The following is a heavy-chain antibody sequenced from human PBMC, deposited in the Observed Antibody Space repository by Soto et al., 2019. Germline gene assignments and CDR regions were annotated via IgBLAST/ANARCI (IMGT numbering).Heavy chain of an antibody. Sequence: GGSLRLSCAASGFTLSNYWMTWVRQAPGKGLAWVANINKDGSQKNYVDSVKGRFNSTRDNGQNTLSLQINSLRVEDTAVYYCVKELGLAYWGQGALVTVSS. D-gene: IGHD7-27*01. CDR3: VKELGLAY. CDR2: INKDGSQK. CDR1: GFTLSNYW. J-gene: IGHJ4*02. V-gene: IGHV3-7*03.